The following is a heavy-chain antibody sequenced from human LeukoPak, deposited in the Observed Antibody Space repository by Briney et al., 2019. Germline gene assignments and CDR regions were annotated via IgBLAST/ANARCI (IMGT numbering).Heavy chain of an antibody. D-gene: IGHD2-2*01. J-gene: IGHJ4*02. V-gene: IGHV4-39*02. CDR1: GASISSSSYY. Sequence: PSETLSLTCTVSGASISSSSYYWGWIRQPPGQGLEWIGSIYYGGNTYYNPSLKSRVTISVDTSKNQFSLRLSSVTAADTAVYYCAREASTSFDYWGQGTLVTVS. CDR3: AREASTSFDY. CDR2: IYYGGNT.